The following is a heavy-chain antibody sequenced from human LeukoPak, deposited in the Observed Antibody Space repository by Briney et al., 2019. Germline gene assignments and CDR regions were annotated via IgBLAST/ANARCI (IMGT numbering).Heavy chain of an antibody. J-gene: IGHJ4*02. V-gene: IGHV1-69*04. CDR1: GGTFSSYA. Sequence: SVKVSCKASGGTFSSYAISWVRQAPGQGLEWMGRIIPILGIANYAQKFQGRVTITADKSTSTAYMELSSLRSEDTAVYYCARDVPYRGSGYLDYWGQGTLVTVSS. CDR2: IIPILGIA. CDR3: ARDVPYRGSGYLDY. D-gene: IGHD3-10*01.